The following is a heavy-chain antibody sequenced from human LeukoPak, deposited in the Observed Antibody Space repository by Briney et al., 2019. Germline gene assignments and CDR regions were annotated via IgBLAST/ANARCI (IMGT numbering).Heavy chain of an antibody. CDR1: GLTFSSYW. CDR3: ARDGASDYGDYAYFDY. V-gene: IGHV3-30*03. CDR2: ISYDGSNK. D-gene: IGHD4-17*01. J-gene: IGHJ4*02. Sequence: PGGSLRLSCAASGLTFSSYWMSWVRQAPGKGLEWVAVISYDGSNKYYADSVKGRFTISRDNSKNTLYLQMNSLRAEDTAVYYCARDGASDYGDYAYFDYWGQGTLVTVSS.